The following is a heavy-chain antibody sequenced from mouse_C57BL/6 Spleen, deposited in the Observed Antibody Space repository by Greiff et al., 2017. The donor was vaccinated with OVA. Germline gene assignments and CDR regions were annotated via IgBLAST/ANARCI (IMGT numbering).Heavy chain of an antibody. V-gene: IGHV1-82*01. Sequence: QVQLKQSGPELVKPGASVKISCKASGYAFSSSWMNWVKQRPGKGLEWIGRIYPGDGDTNYNGKFKGKATLTADKSSSTAYMQLSSLTSEDSAVYFCARYMSNYGSWFAYWGQGTLVTVSA. CDR1: GYAFSSSW. J-gene: IGHJ3*01. CDR2: IYPGDGDT. CDR3: ARYMSNYGSWFAY. D-gene: IGHD2-5*01.